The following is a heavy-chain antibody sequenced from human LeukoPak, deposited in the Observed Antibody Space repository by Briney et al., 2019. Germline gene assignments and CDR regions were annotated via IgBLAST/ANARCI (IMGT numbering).Heavy chain of an antibody. CDR2: ISAYNGNT. CDR1: GYTFTSYG. J-gene: IGHJ4*02. V-gene: IGHV1-18*01. D-gene: IGHD3-10*01. Sequence: ASVKVSCKASGYTFTSYGISWVRQAPGQGLEWMGWISAYNGNTNYAQKLQGRVTMTTDTSTSTAYMELGSLRSDDTAVYYCARLGITMVRGVKGSPFDYWGQGTLVTVSS. CDR3: ARLGITMVRGVKGSPFDY.